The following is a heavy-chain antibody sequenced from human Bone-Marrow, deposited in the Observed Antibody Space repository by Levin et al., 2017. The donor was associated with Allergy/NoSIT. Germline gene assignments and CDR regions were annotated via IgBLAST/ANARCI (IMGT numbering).Heavy chain of an antibody. CDR3: AREGNYENFDY. Sequence: SVKVSCKSSGGTFNDYALNWVRQAPGQGLEWMGGILPIFGPASYAQKFQGRVTITADKSTSTVYMELSSLRSEDTAFYYCAREGNYENFDYWGQGTLVTVSS. CDR2: ILPIFGPA. D-gene: IGHD1-7*01. J-gene: IGHJ4*02. V-gene: IGHV1-69*06. CDR1: GGTFNDYA.